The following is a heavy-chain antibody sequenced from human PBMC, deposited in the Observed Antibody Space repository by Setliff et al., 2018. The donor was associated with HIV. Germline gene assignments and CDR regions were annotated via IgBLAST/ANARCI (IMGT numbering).Heavy chain of an antibody. V-gene: IGHV3-74*01. CDR1: GFSISSYW. J-gene: IGHJ2*01. Sequence: GESLKISCAASGFSISSYWMHWVRQTPGKGLVWVSRIKPDGSSITYADSVKGRFTISRDNAKNTVCLQMNSLSAEDAAVYYCTRDPPTSGWYFDLWGRGTLVTVSS. D-gene: IGHD7-27*01. CDR3: TRDPPTSGWYFDL. CDR2: IKPDGSSI.